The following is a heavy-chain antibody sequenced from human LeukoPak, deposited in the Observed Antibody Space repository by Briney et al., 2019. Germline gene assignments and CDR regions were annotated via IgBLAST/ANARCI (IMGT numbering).Heavy chain of an antibody. V-gene: IGHV3-30*04. D-gene: IGHD4-17*01. Sequence: PGGSLRLSCAASGFTFSSYPMHWVRQAPGKGLEWVAVISFDGSNKYYADSVKGRFTISRDNSKNTLYLQMNSLRAEDTAVYYCARDPQDNYGDYMILNWFDPWGQGTLVTVSS. J-gene: IGHJ5*02. CDR1: GFTFSSYP. CDR3: ARDPQDNYGDYMILNWFDP. CDR2: ISFDGSNK.